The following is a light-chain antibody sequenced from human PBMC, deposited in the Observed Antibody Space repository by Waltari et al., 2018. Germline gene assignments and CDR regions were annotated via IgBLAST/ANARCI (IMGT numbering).Light chain of an antibody. CDR2: GAT. J-gene: IGKJ1*01. Sequence: EKVLTQSPATLSVSPGETATLSCRASQSVSDNVAWYQQKPGQPPRPLIYGATSRAPGVPGRFRGTGSGTQFTLTISRLQSEDFAVYFCEQYSDPPPWTFGQGTKVELK. V-gene: IGKV3-15*01. CDR3: EQYSDPPPWT. CDR1: QSVSDN.